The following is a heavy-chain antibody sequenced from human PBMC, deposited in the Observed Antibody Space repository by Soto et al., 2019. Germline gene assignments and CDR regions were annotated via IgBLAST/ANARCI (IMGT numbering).Heavy chain of an antibody. CDR1: GGTFSSYA. D-gene: IGHD3-22*01. J-gene: IGHJ4*02. Sequence: GASVKVSCKASGGTFSSYAISWVRQAPGQGLEWMGGIIPIFGTANYAQKFQGRVTITADESTSTAYMELSSLRSEDTAVYYCARDRLYDSSGYYYDYWGQGTLVTVSS. V-gene: IGHV1-69*13. CDR3: ARDRLYDSSGYYYDY. CDR2: IIPIFGTA.